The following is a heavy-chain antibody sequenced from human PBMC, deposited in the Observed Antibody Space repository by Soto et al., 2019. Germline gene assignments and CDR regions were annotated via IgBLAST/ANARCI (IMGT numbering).Heavy chain of an antibody. V-gene: IGHV1-69*01. J-gene: IGHJ4*02. Sequence: QVQLVQSGAEVKKPGSSVKVSCKASGGTFSSYAISWVRQAPGQGLEWMGGIIPIFGTANYAQKLQGRVTITADESTSTAYMELSSLRSEDTAVYYCARDLRPGSSGQYYFDYWGQGTLVTVSS. CDR3: ARDLRPGSSGQYYFDY. CDR1: GGTFSSYA. D-gene: IGHD6-19*01. CDR2: IIPIFGTA.